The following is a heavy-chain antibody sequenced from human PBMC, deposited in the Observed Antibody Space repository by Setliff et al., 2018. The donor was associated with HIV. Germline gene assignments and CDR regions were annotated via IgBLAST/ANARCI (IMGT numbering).Heavy chain of an antibody. CDR3: ARLRGSNQVDY. Sequence: PSETLSLTCAVSGYSISSGYYWGWIRQPPGKGLEWIGSIYHSGSTYYNPSLKSRVTISVDTSKNQFSLKLSSVTAADTAVYYWARLRGSNQVDYWGQGTLVTVAS. CDR1: GYSISSGYY. CDR2: IYHSGST. J-gene: IGHJ4*02. V-gene: IGHV4-38-2*01. D-gene: IGHD3-10*01.